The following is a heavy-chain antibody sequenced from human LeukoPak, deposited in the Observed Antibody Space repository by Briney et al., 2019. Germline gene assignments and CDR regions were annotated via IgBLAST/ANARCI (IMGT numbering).Heavy chain of an antibody. V-gene: IGHV3-30-3*01. J-gene: IGHJ5*02. CDR2: ISYDGSNK. D-gene: IGHD4-17*01. Sequence: GGSLRLSCAASGFTFSSYAMHWVRQAPGKGLEWVAVISYDGSNKYYADSVKGRFTISRDNSKNTLYLQMNSLRAEDTAVYYCAHFPVYGDPGNWFDPWGQGTLVTVSS. CDR3: AHFPVYGDPGNWFDP. CDR1: GFTFSSYA.